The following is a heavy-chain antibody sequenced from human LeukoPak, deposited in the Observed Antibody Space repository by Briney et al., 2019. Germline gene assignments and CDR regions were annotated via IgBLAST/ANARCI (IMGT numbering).Heavy chain of an antibody. J-gene: IGHJ4*02. V-gene: IGHV1-46*01. CDR3: ARGADQEFDF. Sequence: GASVKVSCKPSGYTFTDYYIHWVRQAPGQGLEWMGMINPRDGTTRTLQKFQGRVTMTRDTSTSTLYMGLSSLRSEDTATYFCARGADQEFDFWGQGTLVTVSS. CDR2: INPRDGTT. CDR1: GYTFTDYY.